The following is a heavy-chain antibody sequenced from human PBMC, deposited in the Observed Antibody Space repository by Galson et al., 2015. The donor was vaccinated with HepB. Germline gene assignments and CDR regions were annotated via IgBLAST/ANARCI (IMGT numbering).Heavy chain of an antibody. CDR1: GYSFSNSW. D-gene: IGHD2-2*01. CDR3: ARHGHQVLDY. J-gene: IGHJ4*02. Sequence: QSGAEVKKPGESLRISCKGSGYSFSNSWITWVRQMPGKGLEWMGKIDPSDSYTNYSPSFQGHVTISVDKSISTAYLQWSSLKASDTAMYYCARHGHQVLDYWGQGTLVTVSS. V-gene: IGHV5-10-1*01. CDR2: IDPSDSYT.